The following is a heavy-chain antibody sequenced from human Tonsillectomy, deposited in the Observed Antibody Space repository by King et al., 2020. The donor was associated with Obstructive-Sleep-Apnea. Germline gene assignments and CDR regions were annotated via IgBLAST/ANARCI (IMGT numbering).Heavy chain of an antibody. V-gene: IGHV2-5*02. Sequence: TLKESGPTLVKPTQAITVTCTFSGFSLTTSGVCVGWFRHPPGKALEWLALIYWEVDKGDISALKGWLTITKYTSKNQVVLTMTNMDPVDTATYYCAHRQERDRISAVGGFDYWGQGTLVTVSS. CDR2: IYWEVDK. D-gene: IGHD5-24*01. CDR1: GFSLTTSGVC. J-gene: IGHJ4*02. CDR3: AHRQERDRISAVGGFDY.